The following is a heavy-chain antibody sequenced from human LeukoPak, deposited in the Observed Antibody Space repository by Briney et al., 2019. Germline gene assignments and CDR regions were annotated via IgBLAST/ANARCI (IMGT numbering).Heavy chain of an antibody. CDR1: GFTFSTYW. CDR3: ARGSEYDVLTGYFPFDS. D-gene: IGHD3-9*01. Sequence: PGGSLRLSCAASGFTFSTYWMTWVRQAPGKGLEWVANINQGGSESYYVDSVKGRFTVSSDNAKNSVYLQLNSLGAEDTAVYYCARGSEYDVLTGYFPFDSWGQGTLVTVSS. J-gene: IGHJ4*02. V-gene: IGHV3-7*01. CDR2: INQGGSES.